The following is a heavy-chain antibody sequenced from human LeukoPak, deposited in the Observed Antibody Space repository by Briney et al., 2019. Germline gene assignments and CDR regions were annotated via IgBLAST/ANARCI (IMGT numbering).Heavy chain of an antibody. Sequence: PSETLSLTCTVSGDSNTNSLYYWGWVRQPPGKGLECIGTIDYGGSTYYNPSLKSRATISIDTSKNQFSLTLSPVTAADTAVYYCAREYTLYISGWFIDYWGQGTVVTVSS. CDR2: IDYGGST. CDR1: GDSNTNSLYY. J-gene: IGHJ4*02. CDR3: AREYTLYISGWFIDY. V-gene: IGHV4-39*07. D-gene: IGHD6-19*01.